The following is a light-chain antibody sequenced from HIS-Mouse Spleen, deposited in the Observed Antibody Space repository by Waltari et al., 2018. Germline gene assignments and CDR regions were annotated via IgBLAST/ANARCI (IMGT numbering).Light chain of an antibody. CDR1: SRDVGGYNY. Sequence: QSALTQPASVSGSPGPSITISCTGTSRDVGGYNYVPWYQQHPGKAPKLMIYDVSNRPSGVSNRFSGSKSGNTASLTISGLQAEDEADYYCSSYTSSSTRGFGGGTKLTVL. V-gene: IGLV2-14*03. J-gene: IGLJ3*02. CDR2: DVS. CDR3: SSYTSSSTRG.